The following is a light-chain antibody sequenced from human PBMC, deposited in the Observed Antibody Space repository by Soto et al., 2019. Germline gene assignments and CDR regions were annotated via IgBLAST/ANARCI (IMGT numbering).Light chain of an antibody. J-gene: IGKJ4*01. CDR2: GAS. V-gene: IGKV3-15*01. CDR1: QSVSSS. Sequence: EIVMTQSPATLSVSPGERATLSCWASQSVSSSLAWYQQKPGQAPRLLIYGASSRATGIPARFSGRGSGTVFTFNISSLQSEDLAVYFCQQYNKWPLSFGGGTKVEI. CDR3: QQYNKWPLS.